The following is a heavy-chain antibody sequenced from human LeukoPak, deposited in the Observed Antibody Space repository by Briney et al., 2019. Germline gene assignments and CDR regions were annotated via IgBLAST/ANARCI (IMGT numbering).Heavy chain of an antibody. J-gene: IGHJ4*02. CDR2: ISNDGGGT. Sequence: GGSLRPSCAASGFIFNNYGLVWVRQAPGKGLEWVSAISNDGGGTPYADFVKGRFSVSRDNSKNTLFLQMNSLRAEDTALYYCAKGSSGYFFDLWGQGTLVTVSS. CDR3: AKGSSGYFFDL. V-gene: IGHV3-23*01. CDR1: GFIFNNYG. D-gene: IGHD3-22*01.